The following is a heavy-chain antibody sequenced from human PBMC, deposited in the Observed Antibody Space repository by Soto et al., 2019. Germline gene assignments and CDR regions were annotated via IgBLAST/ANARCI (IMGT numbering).Heavy chain of an antibody. CDR3: ARSGSYSWLPY. D-gene: IGHD1-26*01. CDR1: GFTFSSYA. V-gene: IGHV3-23*01. CDR2: ISGGAGST. J-gene: IGHJ4*02. Sequence: EVQLLESGGGLVQPGGSLRLSCAASGFTFSSYAVSWVRQAPGKGLEWVSPISGGAGSTYYADSVKGRFTISRDNSKNTLYLQMNSLRAEDTAVYYCARSGSYSWLPYWGQGTLVTVSS.